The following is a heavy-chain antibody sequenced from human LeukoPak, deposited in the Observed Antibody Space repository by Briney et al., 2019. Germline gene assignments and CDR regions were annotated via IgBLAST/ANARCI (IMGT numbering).Heavy chain of an antibody. J-gene: IGHJ5*02. CDR1: GGSVSSSGYS. V-gene: IGHV4-61*08. CDR2: IYYSGST. CDR3: ARARSEGNWFDP. Sequence: SETLSLTCTVSGGSVSSSGYSWSWIRQPPGKGLEWIGYIYYSGSTNYNPSLKSRVTISVDTSKNQFSLKLSSVTAADTAVYYCARARSEGNWFDPWGQGTLVTVSS.